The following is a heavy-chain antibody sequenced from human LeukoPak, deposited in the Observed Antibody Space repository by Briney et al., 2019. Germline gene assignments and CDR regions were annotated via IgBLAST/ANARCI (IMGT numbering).Heavy chain of an antibody. CDR2: ARNRGNGYTT. V-gene: IGHV3-72*01. CDR1: GFTFSDHY. J-gene: IGHJ4*02. Sequence: GGSLRLSCAASGFTFSDHYIDWVRLAPGKGLEWVGRARNRGNGYTTQYAASVKGRFTFSRDDSENTVYLQMNSLKTEDTAVYFCARIMRVDYGTYYFDYWGQGTLVTVSS. D-gene: IGHD4/OR15-4a*01. CDR3: ARIMRVDYGTYYFDY.